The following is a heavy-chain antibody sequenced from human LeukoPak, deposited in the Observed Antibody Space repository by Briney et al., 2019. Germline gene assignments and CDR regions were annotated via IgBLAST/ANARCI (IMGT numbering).Heavy chain of an antibody. CDR3: ARGMGGNWFDP. Sequence: PSETLSLTCTVSGGSISSYYWSWIRQPPGKGLEWIVYIYYSENTNYNPSLKRRVTISVDTSKNQFSLKLSSVTAADTATYYCARGMGGNWFDPWGQGTLVTVSS. J-gene: IGHJ5*02. D-gene: IGHD2-8*01. CDR2: IYYSENT. V-gene: IGHV4-59*01. CDR1: GGSISSYY.